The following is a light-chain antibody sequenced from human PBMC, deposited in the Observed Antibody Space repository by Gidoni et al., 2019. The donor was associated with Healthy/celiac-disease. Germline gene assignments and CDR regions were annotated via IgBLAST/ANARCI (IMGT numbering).Light chain of an antibody. J-gene: IGLJ2*01. V-gene: IGLV1-44*01. CDR3: AAWDDSLNGVV. Sequence: QSVLTPPPSASGTPGQRVTISCSGSSSNIVSNTVNWYQQLPGTAPKLLIYSNNQRPSGVPDRFSGSKSGTSASLAISGLQSEDEADYYCAAWDDSLNGVVFGGGTKLTVL. CDR2: SNN. CDR1: SSNIVSNT.